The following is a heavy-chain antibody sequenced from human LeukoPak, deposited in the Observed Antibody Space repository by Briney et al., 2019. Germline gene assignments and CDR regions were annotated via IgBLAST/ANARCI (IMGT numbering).Heavy chain of an antibody. CDR3: ARVHGYYIGLYYFDY. V-gene: IGHV1-18*01. CDR2: ISGNGDNT. Sequence: WASVKVSCKVSSYTYTTYGISWVRQAPGQGLEWMGWISGNGDNTKYVQEFQGRVTMTTDTSTSTAYMDLRSLRSDDTAIYYCARVHGYYIGLYYFDYWGQGTLVTVST. CDR1: SYTYTTYG. J-gene: IGHJ4*02. D-gene: IGHD4-17*01.